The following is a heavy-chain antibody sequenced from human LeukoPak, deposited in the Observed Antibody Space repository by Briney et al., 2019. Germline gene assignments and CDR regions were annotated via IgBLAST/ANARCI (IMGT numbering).Heavy chain of an antibody. CDR2: IYYSGST. D-gene: IGHD3-10*01. J-gene: IGHJ3*02. V-gene: IGHV4-30-4*08. CDR1: GGSISSGDYY. Sequence: PSQTLSLNCTVSGGSISSGDYYWSWIRQPPGKGLEWIGYIYYSGSTYYNPSLKSRVTISVDTSKNQFSLKLSSVTAADTAVYYCARAQTYFRGVMGDAFDIWGQGTMVTVSS. CDR3: ARAQTYFRGVMGDAFDI.